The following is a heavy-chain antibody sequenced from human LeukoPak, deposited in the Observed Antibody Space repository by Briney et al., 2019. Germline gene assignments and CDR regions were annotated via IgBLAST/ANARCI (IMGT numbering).Heavy chain of an antibody. Sequence: GGTLRLSCAASGFTFSNAWMSWVRQAPGKGLEWVGRIKSKTDGGTTDYAAPVKGRFTISRDDSKNTLYLQMNSLKTEDTAVYYCTTDHVAVAPIDYWGQGTLVTVSS. CDR1: GFTFSNAW. V-gene: IGHV3-15*01. D-gene: IGHD6-19*01. J-gene: IGHJ4*02. CDR3: TTDHVAVAPIDY. CDR2: IKSKTDGGTT.